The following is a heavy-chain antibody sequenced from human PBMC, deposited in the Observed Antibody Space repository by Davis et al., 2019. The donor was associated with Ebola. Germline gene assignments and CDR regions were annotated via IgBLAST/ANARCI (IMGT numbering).Heavy chain of an antibody. CDR3: VPGTWI. Sequence: GESPKISCAASGFTFNKYEMNWVRQAPGKGLEWVSYISGSATSTFYADSVKGRFTISRDNAKNSLYLQMNTLRVEDTAIYYCVPGTWIRGQGTLVTVSS. D-gene: IGHD5-18*01. CDR1: GFTFNKYE. J-gene: IGHJ4*02. V-gene: IGHV3-48*03. CDR2: ISGSATST.